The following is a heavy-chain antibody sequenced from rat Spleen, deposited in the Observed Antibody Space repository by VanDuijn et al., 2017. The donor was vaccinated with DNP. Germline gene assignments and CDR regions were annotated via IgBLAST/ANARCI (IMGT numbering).Heavy chain of an antibody. D-gene: IGHD1-7*01. CDR1: GFIFSNYW. Sequence: EVQLVESGGGPVQPGRSLKISCIASGFIFSNYWMTWIRQAPGKGLEWVASITDTGDGTYYSDSVKGRFTISRDNAKSTLYLQMDSLRSEDTATYYCATTPILRVSGYYFDYWGQGVMVTVSS. CDR2: ITDTGDGT. V-gene: IGHV5-31*01. CDR3: ATTPILRVSGYYFDY. J-gene: IGHJ2*01.